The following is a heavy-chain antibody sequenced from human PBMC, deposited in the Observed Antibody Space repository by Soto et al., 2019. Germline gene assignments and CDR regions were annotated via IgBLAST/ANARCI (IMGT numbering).Heavy chain of an antibody. Sequence: PGESLKISCKGSGYSFTSYWIGWVRQMPGKGLEWMGIIYPGDSDTRYSPSFQGQVTISADKSISTAYLQWSSLKASDTAMYYCARRSLAYCGGDCYSSFAFDIWGQGTMVTV. J-gene: IGHJ3*02. CDR1: GYSFTSYW. V-gene: IGHV5-51*01. CDR2: IYPGDSDT. CDR3: ARRSLAYCGGDCYSSFAFDI. D-gene: IGHD2-21*02.